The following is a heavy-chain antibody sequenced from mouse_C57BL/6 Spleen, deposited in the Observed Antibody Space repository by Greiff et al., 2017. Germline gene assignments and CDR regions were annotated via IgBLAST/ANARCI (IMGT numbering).Heavy chain of an antibody. CDR3: ARHVGDGYYDWYFDV. V-gene: IGHV2-6-1*01. CDR2: IWSDGST. D-gene: IGHD2-3*01. Sequence: QVQLQQSGPGLVAPSQSLSITCTVSGFSLTSYGVHWVRQPPGKGLEWLVVIWSDGSTTYNSALKSRLSISKDNSKSQVFLKMNSLQTDDTAMYYCARHVGDGYYDWYFDVWGTGTTVTVSS. J-gene: IGHJ1*03. CDR1: GFSLTSYG.